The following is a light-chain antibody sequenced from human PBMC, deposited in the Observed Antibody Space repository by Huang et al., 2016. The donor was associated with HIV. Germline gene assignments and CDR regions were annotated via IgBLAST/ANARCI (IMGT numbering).Light chain of an antibody. Sequence: EVVMTQSPATLSVSPGERATLSCRASQSVSSNLAWYQQKPGQAPRLLIYGASTRATGSPARFSGSGAGTEFTLTISSLQSEDFAVYYCQQYNNWPPVTFGQGTKLEIK. CDR3: QQYNNWPPVT. CDR1: QSVSSN. CDR2: GAS. J-gene: IGKJ2*01. V-gene: IGKV3D-15*01.